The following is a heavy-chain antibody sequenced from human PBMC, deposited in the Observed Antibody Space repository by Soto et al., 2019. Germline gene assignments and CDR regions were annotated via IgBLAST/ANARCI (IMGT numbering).Heavy chain of an antibody. Sequence: SETLSLTCTVSGGSISSYYWSWIRQPPGKGLEWIGYIYYSGSTNYNPSLKSRVTISVGTSKNQFSLKLSSVTAADTAVYYCAREPGIAAAGGVWFDPWGQGTLVTVSS. CDR1: GGSISSYY. CDR2: IYYSGST. J-gene: IGHJ5*02. CDR3: AREPGIAAAGGVWFDP. V-gene: IGHV4-59*01. D-gene: IGHD6-13*01.